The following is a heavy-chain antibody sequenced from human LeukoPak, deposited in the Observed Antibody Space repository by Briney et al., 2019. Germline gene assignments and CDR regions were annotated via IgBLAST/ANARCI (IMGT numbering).Heavy chain of an antibody. CDR2: INPSGGST. CDR1: GYTFTSYG. D-gene: IGHD5-12*01. CDR3: AAGAVATIMDV. V-gene: IGHV1-46*01. Sequence: ASVKVSCKASGYTFTSYGISWVRQAPGQGLEWMGIINPSGGSTTYAQKFQGRVTITRDMSTSTAYMELSSLRSEDTAVYYCAAGAVATIMDVWGKGTTVTVSS. J-gene: IGHJ6*04.